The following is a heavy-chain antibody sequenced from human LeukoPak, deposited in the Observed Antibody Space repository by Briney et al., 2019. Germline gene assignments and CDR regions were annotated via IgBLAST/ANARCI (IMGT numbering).Heavy chain of an antibody. J-gene: IGHJ6*02. CDR1: GGSISISSYY. CDR2: IYYSGST. Sequence: PSETLSLTCTVSGGSISISSYYWGWIRQPPRKGLEWIGSIYYSGSTYYNPSLKSRVTISGDTSKSQFSLKLSSVTAADTAVYYCARERVGVVPAATRGEWTYYYYGMDVWGQGTTVTVSS. CDR3: ARERVGVVPAATRGEWTYYYYGMDV. D-gene: IGHD2-2*01. V-gene: IGHV4-39*02.